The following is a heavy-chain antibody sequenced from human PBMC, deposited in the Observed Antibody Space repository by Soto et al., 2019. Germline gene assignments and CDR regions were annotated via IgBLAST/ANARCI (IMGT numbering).Heavy chain of an antibody. Sequence: APVKVSCKASGYTLTGYAIHWVRQAPGKRLEWMGWINGGNGDTKYSQKFQGRVTISRDTSASTAYMELTSLLSEDTATYHFARGYCSSTSCQYYFDFWGPGTLVTVSS. J-gene: IGHJ4*02. CDR2: INGGNGDT. CDR1: GYTLTGYA. D-gene: IGHD2-2*01. V-gene: IGHV1-3*01. CDR3: ARGYCSSTSCQYYFDF.